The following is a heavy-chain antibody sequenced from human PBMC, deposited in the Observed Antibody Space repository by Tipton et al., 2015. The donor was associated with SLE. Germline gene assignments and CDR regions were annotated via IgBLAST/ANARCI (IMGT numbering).Heavy chain of an antibody. CDR3: AKDSLQQWLVM. CDR2: IWYDGSNK. J-gene: IGHJ4*02. Sequence: SLRLSCAASGFTFSSYGMHWVRQAPGKGLEWVAVIWYDGSNKYYADSVKGRFTISRDNSKNTLYLQMNSLRAEDTAVYYCAKDSLQQWLVMWGQGTLVTVSS. D-gene: IGHD6-19*01. CDR1: GFTFSSYG. V-gene: IGHV3-33*06.